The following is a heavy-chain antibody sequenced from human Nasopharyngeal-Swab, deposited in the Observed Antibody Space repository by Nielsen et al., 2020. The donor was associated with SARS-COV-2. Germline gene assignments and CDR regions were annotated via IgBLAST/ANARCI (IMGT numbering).Heavy chain of an antibody. D-gene: IGHD5-12*01. CDR2: IYPRDSDT. CDR3: VRPEGVATSFKYYFQYGMDV. CDR1: GYSFTSYW. J-gene: IGHJ6*02. Sequence: KVSCKGSGYSFTSYWIAWVRQMPGKGLEWMGIIYPRDSDTRYSPSFQGQVTISADKSISTAYLQWSSLKASDTAMYYCVRPEGVATSFKYYFQYGMDVWGPGARVTVSS. V-gene: IGHV5-51*01.